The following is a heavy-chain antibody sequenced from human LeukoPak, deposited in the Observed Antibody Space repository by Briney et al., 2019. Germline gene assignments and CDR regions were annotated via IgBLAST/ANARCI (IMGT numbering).Heavy chain of an antibody. CDR3: AKASRSLRRTFDY. Sequence: GGSLRLSCAASGFTFDDYAMPWVRQTPGKGLEWVSGVSWNSGTIDYADSVKGRFTISRDNAKHSLYLQMNSLRAEDTALYYCAKASRSLRRTFDYWGQGILVTVSS. CDR2: VSWNSGTI. CDR1: GFTFDDYA. V-gene: IGHV3-9*01. D-gene: IGHD1-26*01. J-gene: IGHJ4*02.